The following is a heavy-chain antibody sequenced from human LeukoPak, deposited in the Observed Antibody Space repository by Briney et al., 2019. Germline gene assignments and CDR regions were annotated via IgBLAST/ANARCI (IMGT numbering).Heavy chain of an antibody. V-gene: IGHV1-46*01. J-gene: IGHJ4*02. CDR2: INPSGGST. CDR3: ASAPDLWTDY. CDR1: GYTFTSYY. Sequence: GASVKVSCKASGYTFTSYYIHWVRQAPGQGLEWIGIINPSGGSTTYAQKFQGRVTMTRDTSTSTVYMELSSLRPEDTAMYYCASAPDLWTDYWGQGTLVTVSS. D-gene: IGHD1-1*01.